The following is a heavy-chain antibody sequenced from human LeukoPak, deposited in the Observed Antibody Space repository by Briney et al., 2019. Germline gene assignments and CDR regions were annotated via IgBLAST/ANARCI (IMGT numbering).Heavy chain of an antibody. V-gene: IGHV4-4*02. Sequence: SETLSLTCAVSGGSISSSNWWSWVRQPPGKGLEWIREIYHSGSTNYNPSLKSRVTISVDKSKNQFSLKLSSVTAADTAVYYCARLSGYCSSTSCKGDYWGQGTLVTVSS. CDR3: ARLSGYCSSTSCKGDY. CDR2: IYHSGST. J-gene: IGHJ4*02. D-gene: IGHD2-2*01. CDR1: GGSISSSNW.